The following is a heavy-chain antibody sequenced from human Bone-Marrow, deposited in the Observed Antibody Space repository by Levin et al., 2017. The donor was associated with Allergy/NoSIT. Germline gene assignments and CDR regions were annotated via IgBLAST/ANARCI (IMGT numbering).Heavy chain of an antibody. J-gene: IGHJ4*02. CDR3: ARVRFGDRYEIGYFDY. D-gene: IGHD3-10*01. Sequence: PSETLSLTCTVSGGSISSGGYYWSWIRQHPGKGLEWIGYIYYSGSTYYNPSLKSRVTISVDTSKNQFSLKLSSVTAADTAVYYCARVRFGDRYEIGYFDYWGQGTLVTVSS. V-gene: IGHV4-31*03. CDR1: GGSISSGGYY. CDR2: IYYSGST.